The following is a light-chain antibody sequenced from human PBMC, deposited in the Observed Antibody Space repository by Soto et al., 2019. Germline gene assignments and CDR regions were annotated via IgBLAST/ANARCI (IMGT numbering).Light chain of an antibody. CDR3: QQFNSYPQIT. CDR1: QGISSA. J-gene: IGKJ4*01. Sequence: AIQLTQSPSSLSASVGDRVTITCRASQGISSALAWYQQKPGKAPKLLIYDASSLESGVPSRFSGSGSGTDFTLTISSPQPEDFATYYWQQFNSYPQITFGGGTKVEIK. V-gene: IGKV1-13*02. CDR2: DAS.